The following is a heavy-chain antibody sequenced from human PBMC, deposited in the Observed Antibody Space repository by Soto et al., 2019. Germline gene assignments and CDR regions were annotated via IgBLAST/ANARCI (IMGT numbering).Heavy chain of an antibody. CDR2: IYSGGST. J-gene: IGHJ5*02. V-gene: IGHV3-53*01. CDR3: ARDLDYYDSSGSHWFDP. Sequence: GGSLRLSCAASGFTVSSNYMSWVRQAPGKGLEWVSVIYSGGSTYYADSVKGRFTISRDNSKNTLYLQMNSLRAEDTAVYYGARDLDYYDSSGSHWFDPWGQGTLVTVSS. D-gene: IGHD3-22*01. CDR1: GFTVSSNY.